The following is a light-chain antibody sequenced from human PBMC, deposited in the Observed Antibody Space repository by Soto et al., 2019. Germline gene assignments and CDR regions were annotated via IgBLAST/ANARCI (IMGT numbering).Light chain of an antibody. Sequence: DIVLTQSPGTLSLSPGERATLSCRASQSVSSSYLAWYQQKPGQAPRLLIYGASSRATGIPDRFSGSGSGTDFTLTISRLEPEDFVVYYCQKYGSSPGTFGQGTKVEIK. CDR3: QKYGSSPGT. CDR2: GAS. J-gene: IGKJ1*01. V-gene: IGKV3-20*01. CDR1: QSVSSSY.